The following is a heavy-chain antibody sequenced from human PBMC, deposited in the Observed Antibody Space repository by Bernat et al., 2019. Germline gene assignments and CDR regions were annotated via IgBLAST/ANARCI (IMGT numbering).Heavy chain of an antibody. J-gene: IGHJ4*02. V-gene: IGHV3-30*02. CDR2: IRYDGSNK. D-gene: IGHD1-26*01. CDR3: AKDRGGGSYFDY. CDR1: GFTFSTNG. Sequence: QVQLVESGGGVVQPGGSLRLSCSASGFTFSTNGMHWVRQAPGKGLEWVAFIRYDGSNKYYADSVKGRFTISRDNYKNTLYLQINSLRAEDTAVYYCAKDRGGGSYFDYWGQGTLVTVSS.